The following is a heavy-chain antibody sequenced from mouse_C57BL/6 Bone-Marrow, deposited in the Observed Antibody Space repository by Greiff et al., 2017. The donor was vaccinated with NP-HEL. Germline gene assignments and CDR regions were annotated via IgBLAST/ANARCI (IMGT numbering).Heavy chain of an antibody. V-gene: IGHV1-80*01. CDR2: IYPGDGDT. J-gene: IGHJ3*01. Sequence: VKVVESGAELVKPGASVKISCKASGYAFSSYWMNWVKQRPGKGLEWIGQIYPGDGDTNYNGKFKGKATLTADKSSSTAYMQLSSLTSEDSAVYFCARDYGSSYWFAYWGQGTLVTVSA. CDR1: GYAFSSYW. CDR3: ARDYGSSYWFAY. D-gene: IGHD1-1*01.